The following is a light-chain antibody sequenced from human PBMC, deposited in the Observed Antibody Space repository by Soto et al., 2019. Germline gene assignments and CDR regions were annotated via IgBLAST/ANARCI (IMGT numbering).Light chain of an antibody. CDR3: QQCDDWPRT. CDR1: QSVGNN. J-gene: IGKJ1*01. CDR2: GTS. Sequence: EVVMTQSPATLSVSPGESATLSCRASQSVGNNLAWYQQKPGQAPRLLIHGTSTRAAGIPARFSGSRSGTEFTLTISSLQSEDFAVYYCQQCDDWPRTFGQGTKVDTK. V-gene: IGKV3-15*01.